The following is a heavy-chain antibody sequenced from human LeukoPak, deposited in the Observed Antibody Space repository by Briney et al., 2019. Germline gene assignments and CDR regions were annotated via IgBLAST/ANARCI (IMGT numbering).Heavy chain of an antibody. Sequence: PSETLSLTCTVSGGSMSSSDYYWGWIRQPPGKGLEWIGRIYYSGSTYYNPSLKSRVTISAETSKTQFSLKLRSVTAADTAVYYCARQVGYTSSSRWFDPWGQGTLVTVSS. J-gene: IGHJ5*02. V-gene: IGHV4-39*01. CDR3: ARQVGYTSSSRWFDP. CDR2: IYYSGST. CDR1: GGSMSSSDYY. D-gene: IGHD6-6*01.